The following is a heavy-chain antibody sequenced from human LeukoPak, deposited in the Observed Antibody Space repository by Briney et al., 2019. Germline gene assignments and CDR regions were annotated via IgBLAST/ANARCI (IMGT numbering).Heavy chain of an antibody. CDR1: GFTFSSYG. V-gene: IGHV3-33*01. CDR3: ARDPDIVGGVGDYFDY. D-gene: IGHD5-12*01. CDR2: IWYDESNK. J-gene: IGHJ4*02. Sequence: GRSLRLSCVASGFTFSSYGMHWLRQAPGKGLEWVAVIWYDESNKYYADSVKGRFTISRDNSKNTLYLQMNSLRADETAVYYCARDPDIVGGVGDYFDYWGQGTLVTVSS.